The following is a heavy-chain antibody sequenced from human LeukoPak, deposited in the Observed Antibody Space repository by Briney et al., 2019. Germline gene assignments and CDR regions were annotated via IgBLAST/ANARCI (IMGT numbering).Heavy chain of an antibody. D-gene: IGHD3-10*01. V-gene: IGHV4-59*01. Sequence: SETLSLTCTVSGVSISSYYWSWIRQPPGKGLEWIGYISYSGSTNYSPPLKSRVTISLDTSKNQFSLKLSSVTTADTAVYYCAKEDYYGSGLFDPWGQGTLVTVSS. J-gene: IGHJ5*02. CDR2: ISYSGST. CDR1: GVSISSYY. CDR3: AKEDYYGSGLFDP.